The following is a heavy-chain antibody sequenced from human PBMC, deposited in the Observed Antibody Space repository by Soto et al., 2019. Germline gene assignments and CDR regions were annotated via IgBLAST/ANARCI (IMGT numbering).Heavy chain of an antibody. CDR2: ISGSGGST. J-gene: IGHJ6*02. V-gene: IGHV3-23*01. Sequence: EVQLLESGGGLVQPGGSLRLSCAASGFTFSSYAMSWVRQAPGKGLEWVSAISGSGGSTYYADSVKGRFTISRDNSKNTLYLQMNSLIAEDTAVYYCAKDGGVESSSWSDYYYYYGMDVWGQGTTVTVSS. CDR3: AKDGGVESSSWSDYYYYYGMDV. CDR1: GFTFSSYA. D-gene: IGHD6-13*01.